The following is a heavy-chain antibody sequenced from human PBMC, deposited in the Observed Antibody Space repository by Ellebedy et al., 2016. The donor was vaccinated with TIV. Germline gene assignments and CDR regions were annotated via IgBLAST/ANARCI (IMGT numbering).Heavy chain of an antibody. V-gene: IGHV1-69*13. CDR1: GYTFTSYY. J-gene: IGHJ6*02. CDR3: ARHPQPQYGMDV. D-gene: IGHD2-2*01. CDR2: IIPIFGTA. Sequence: SVKVSXXASGYTFTSYYMHWVRQAPGQGLEWMGGIIPIFGTANYAQKFQGRVTITADESTSTAYMELSSLRSEDTAVYYCARHPQPQYGMDVWGQGTTVTVSS.